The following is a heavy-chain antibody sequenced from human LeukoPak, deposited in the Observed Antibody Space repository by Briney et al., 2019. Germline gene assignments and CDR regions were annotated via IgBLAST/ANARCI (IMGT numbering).Heavy chain of an antibody. Sequence: AGGSLRLSCAASGFTFRSYGMHWVRQAPGKGLEWVAFIRYDGNSNYYADSVKGRFTISRDNSRSTLYLQMNSLRAEDTAVYYCARVPRSGGGTYFDYWGQGTLVTVSS. CDR2: IRYDGNSN. V-gene: IGHV3-30*02. J-gene: IGHJ4*02. D-gene: IGHD2-15*01. CDR3: ARVPRSGGGTYFDY. CDR1: GFTFRSYG.